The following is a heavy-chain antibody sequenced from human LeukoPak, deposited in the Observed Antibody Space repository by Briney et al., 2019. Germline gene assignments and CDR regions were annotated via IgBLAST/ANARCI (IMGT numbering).Heavy chain of an antibody. CDR2: INSDGSST. J-gene: IGHJ6*02. CDR1: GFTFSSYW. D-gene: IGHD2-2*01. CDR3: ARLRCSSTSCYTYYYYGMDV. Sequence: GGSLRLSCAASGFTFSSYWMHWVRQAPGKGLVWVSRINSDGSSTSYADSVKGRFTISRDNAKNTLYLQMNSLRAEDTAVYYCARLRCSSTSCYTYYYYGMDVWGQGTTVTVSS. V-gene: IGHV3-74*01.